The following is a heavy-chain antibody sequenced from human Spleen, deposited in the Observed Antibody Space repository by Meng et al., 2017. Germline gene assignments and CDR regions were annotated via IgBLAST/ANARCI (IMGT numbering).Heavy chain of an antibody. J-gene: IGHJ4*02. CDR1: GGSISTTKW. CDR3: ASYNSGWPQFDS. D-gene: IGHD6-19*01. Sequence: QVPCEESGPGLVTPSGTLSLTCAVSGGSISTTKWWNWVRQTPGKGLEWVGEIYHSGSTNYNPSLKSRVTMSVDKSKNQFSLKLTSVTAADTAVYYCASYNSGWPQFDSWGQGILVTVSS. V-gene: IGHV4-4*02. CDR2: IYHSGST.